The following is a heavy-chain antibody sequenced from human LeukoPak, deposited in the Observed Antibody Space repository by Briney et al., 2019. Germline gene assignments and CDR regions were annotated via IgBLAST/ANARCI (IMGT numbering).Heavy chain of an antibody. CDR3: ARDDHYYDSSGYYYGDY. CDR2: INPNSGGT. D-gene: IGHD3-22*01. J-gene: IGHJ4*02. CDR1: GYTFTGYY. Sequence: GASVKVSCEASGYTFTGYYMHWVRQAPGQGLEWMGWINPNSGGTNYAQKFQGRVTMTRDTSISTAYMELSRLRSDDTAVYYCARDDHYYDSSGYYYGDYWGQGTLVTVSS. V-gene: IGHV1-2*02.